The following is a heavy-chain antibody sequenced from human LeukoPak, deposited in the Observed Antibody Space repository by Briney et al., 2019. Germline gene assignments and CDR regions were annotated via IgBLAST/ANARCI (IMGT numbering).Heavy chain of an antibody. CDR3: ASRPGGSTWYGVFDY. D-gene: IGHD6-13*01. CDR2: IYTSGST. V-gene: IGHV4-4*09. CDR1: GGSISSYY. Sequence: PSETLSLTCTVSGGSISSYYWSWIRQPPGKGLEWIGYIYTSGSTNYNPSLKSRVTMSVDTSKTQFSLRLSSVTAADTALYYCASRPGGSTWYGVFDYWSRGTLVTVSS. J-gene: IGHJ4*02.